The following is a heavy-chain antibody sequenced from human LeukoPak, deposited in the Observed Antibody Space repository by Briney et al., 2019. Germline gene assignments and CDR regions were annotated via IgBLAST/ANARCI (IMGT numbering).Heavy chain of an antibody. CDR3: AKPPPAAMDAFDI. J-gene: IGHJ3*02. CDR1: GFTFSSYA. Sequence: GGSLRLSCAASGFTFSSYAMSWVRQAXXXXXXXXXAISGSGGSTYYADSVKGRFTISRDNSKNTLYLQMNSLRAEDTAVYYCAKPPPAAMDAFDIWGQGTMVTVSS. V-gene: IGHV3-23*01. CDR2: ISGSGGST. D-gene: IGHD2-2*01.